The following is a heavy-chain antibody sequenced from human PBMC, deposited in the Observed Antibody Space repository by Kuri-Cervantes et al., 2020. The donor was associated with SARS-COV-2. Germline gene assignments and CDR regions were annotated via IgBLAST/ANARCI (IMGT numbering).Heavy chain of an antibody. CDR2: IYHSGST. V-gene: IGHV4-38-2*02. CDR3: ARGRYYGSGSYSYFDY. J-gene: IGHJ4*02. CDR1: GYSISSGYY. Sequence: SETLSLTCTVSGYSISSGYYWGWIRQPPGKGLEWIGSIYHSGSTYYNPSLKSRVTISVDTSKNQFSLKLSSVTAADTAVYYCARGRYYGSGSYSYFDYWGQGTLVTVSS. D-gene: IGHD3-10*01.